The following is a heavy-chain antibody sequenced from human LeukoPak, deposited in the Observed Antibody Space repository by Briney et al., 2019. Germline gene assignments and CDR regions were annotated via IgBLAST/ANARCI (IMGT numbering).Heavy chain of an antibody. V-gene: IGHV1-2*02. CDR1: GYTFTGYY. D-gene: IGHD6-13*01. J-gene: IGHJ4*02. CDR2: INPNSGGT. CDR3: ARNKWYSSSWHRFDY. Sequence: ASVKVSCKASGYTFTGYYMHWVRQAPGQGLEWMGWINPNSGGTNCAQKFQGRVTMTRDTSISTAYMELSRLRSDDTAVYYCARNKWYSSSWHRFDYWGQGTLVTVSS.